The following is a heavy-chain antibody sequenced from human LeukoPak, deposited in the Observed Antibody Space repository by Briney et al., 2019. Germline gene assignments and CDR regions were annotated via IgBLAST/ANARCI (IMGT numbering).Heavy chain of an antibody. V-gene: IGHV3-72*01. CDR3: TSGPMTTLTSY. CDR1: GFTFNDYY. D-gene: IGHD4-17*01. Sequence: GGSLRLSCAASGFTFNDYYMSWIRQAPGKGLEWVGRSRDRAKSYSTDYAASVKGRFTISRDNSKNSVYLLMNSLKTEDTAVYYCTSGPMTTLTSYWGQGTLVTVSS. J-gene: IGHJ4*02. CDR2: SRDRAKSYST.